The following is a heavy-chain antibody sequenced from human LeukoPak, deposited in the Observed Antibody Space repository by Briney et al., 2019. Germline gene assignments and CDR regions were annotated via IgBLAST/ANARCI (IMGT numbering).Heavy chain of an antibody. J-gene: IGHJ4*02. V-gene: IGHV4-34*01. CDR2: INHSGST. Sequence: SETLSLTCAVYGGSFSGYYWSWLRQPPGKGLEWIGEINHSGSTNYNPSLKSRVTISVDTSKNQFSLKLSSVTAADTAVYYCARELPYTRRLDYWGQGTLVTVSS. D-gene: IGHD5-24*01. CDR1: GGSFSGYY. CDR3: ARELPYTRRLDY.